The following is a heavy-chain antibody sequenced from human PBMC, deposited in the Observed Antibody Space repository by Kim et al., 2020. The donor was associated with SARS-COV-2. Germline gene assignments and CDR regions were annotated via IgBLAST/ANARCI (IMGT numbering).Heavy chain of an antibody. Sequence: GVSLRLSCAASGFTFINHWMHWVRQAPGKGLVWVSRINTDGYTTNYADSVKGRFTISRDNAKNTLYLEMNSLRAEDTAVYYCAKDSRGVATIDYWGQGTLVTVS. CDR2: INTDGYTT. CDR3: AKDSRGVATIDY. J-gene: IGHJ4*02. D-gene: IGHD5-12*01. CDR1: GFTFINHW. V-gene: IGHV3-74*01.